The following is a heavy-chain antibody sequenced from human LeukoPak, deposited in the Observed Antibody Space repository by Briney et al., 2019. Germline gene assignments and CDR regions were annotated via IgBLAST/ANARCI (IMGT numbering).Heavy chain of an antibody. CDR3: AKDRGPLSYFDP. CDR2: IYSSGRV. D-gene: IGHD1-26*01. V-gene: IGHV4-59*01. J-gene: IGHJ5*02. Sequence: SETLSLTCTVSGGSISSYYWSWIRQPPGKGLEWIGFIYSSGRVSYNPSLKSRVTISVDTSKNQFSLKLTSMTEADTAMYLCAKDRGPLSYFDPWGQGTLVTVSS. CDR1: GGSISSYY.